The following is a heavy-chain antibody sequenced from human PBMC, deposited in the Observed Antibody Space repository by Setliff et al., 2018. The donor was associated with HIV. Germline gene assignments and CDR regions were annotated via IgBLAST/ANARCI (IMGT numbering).Heavy chain of an antibody. CDR3: AARNSGNPTRHFDY. J-gene: IGHJ4*02. Sequence: PSETLSLTCALSGYSISNGYYWGWIRQPSGKGLEWIGSIYHSGSTFYHPSLRSRVTISVDTSQDQFSLRLTSVTAADTAVYYCAARNSGNPTRHFDYWGQGTLVTVSS. CDR2: IYHSGST. CDR1: GYSISNGYY. V-gene: IGHV4-38-2*01. D-gene: IGHD3-10*01.